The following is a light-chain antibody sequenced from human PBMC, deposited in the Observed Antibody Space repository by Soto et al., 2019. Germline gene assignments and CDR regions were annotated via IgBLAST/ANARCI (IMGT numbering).Light chain of an antibody. CDR2: DAS. J-gene: IGKJ5*01. CDR3: QQRSDWPPIT. Sequence: TVLTQSPATLSLSPGERATLSCRASQSVGDYLAWYQQKPGQAPRLLIYDASNRAAGVPYRFRGSGSGTDFTLTISSVEPEDFGVYYCQQRSDWPPITFGQGTRLEMK. V-gene: IGKV3-11*01. CDR1: QSVGDY.